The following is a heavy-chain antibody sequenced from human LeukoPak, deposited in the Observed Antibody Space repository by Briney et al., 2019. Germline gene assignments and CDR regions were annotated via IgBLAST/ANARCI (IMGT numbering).Heavy chain of an antibody. V-gene: IGHV3-74*03. CDR1: GFTFRNHW. Sequence: GGSLRLSCAASGFTFRNHWMHWVRQTPGKGQVWVSRISSDGSSTTYADSVKGRFTISRDNAKNTLYLQMNNLRAEDTAMYYCARDQRVTGRPDIDYWGQGNLVIVSS. J-gene: IGHJ4*02. CDR2: ISSDGSST. CDR3: ARDQRVTGRPDIDY. D-gene: IGHD6-6*01.